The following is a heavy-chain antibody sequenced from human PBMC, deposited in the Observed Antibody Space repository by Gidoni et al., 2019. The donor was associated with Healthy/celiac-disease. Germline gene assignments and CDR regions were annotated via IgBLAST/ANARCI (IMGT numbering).Heavy chain of an antibody. Sequence: QVQLQQSGPGLVKPSQNLALTCAISGDSVSSNSAAWNWFRQSPSRGLEWLGRTYYRSKWYNDYAVSVKSRITINPDTSKNQFSLQLNSVTPEDTAVYYCARDPPYYYDSSGYFGAFDIWGQGTMVTVSS. D-gene: IGHD3-22*01. CDR3: ARDPPYYYDSSGYFGAFDI. V-gene: IGHV6-1*01. J-gene: IGHJ3*02. CDR2: TYYRSKWYN. CDR1: GDSVSSNSAA.